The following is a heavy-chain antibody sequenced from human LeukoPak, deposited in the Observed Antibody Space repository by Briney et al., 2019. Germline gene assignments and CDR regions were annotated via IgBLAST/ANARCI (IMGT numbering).Heavy chain of an antibody. CDR3: ARDRSSDY. D-gene: IGHD6-13*01. Sequence: SETLSLTCAVYGGSFSGYYWSWIRQPPGKGLEWIGEINHSGSTNYNPSLKSRVTISVDTSKNQFSLKLSSVTAADTAVYYCARDRSSDYWGQGTLVTVSS. CDR1: GGSFSGYY. CDR2: INHSGST. V-gene: IGHV4-34*01. J-gene: IGHJ4*02.